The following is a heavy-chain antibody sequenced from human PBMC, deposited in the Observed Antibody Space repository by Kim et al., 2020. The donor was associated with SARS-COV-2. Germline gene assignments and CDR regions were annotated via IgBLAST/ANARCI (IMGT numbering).Heavy chain of an antibody. J-gene: IGHJ4*02. V-gene: IGHV3-53*01. CDR3: ARGYSGYDF. Sequence: GSAYYADSVEGRFTISRDKSKNTLYLQMNSLRAEDTAVYYCARGYSGYDFWGQGTLVTVSS. D-gene: IGHD5-12*01. CDR2: GSA.